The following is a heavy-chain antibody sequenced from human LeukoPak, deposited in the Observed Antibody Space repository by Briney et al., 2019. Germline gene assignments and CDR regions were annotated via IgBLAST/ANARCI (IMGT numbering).Heavy chain of an antibody. CDR1: GFTFSSYA. V-gene: IGHV3-30*04. CDR2: ISYDGSNK. Sequence: GGSLRLSCEASGFTFSSYAMHWVRQAPGKGLEWVAVISYDGSNKYYADSVKGRFTISRDNSKNTLYLQMNSLRAEDTAVYYCASPPRLLTTTRFDYWGQGTLVTVSS. J-gene: IGHJ4*02. D-gene: IGHD1-14*01. CDR3: ASPPRLLTTTRFDY.